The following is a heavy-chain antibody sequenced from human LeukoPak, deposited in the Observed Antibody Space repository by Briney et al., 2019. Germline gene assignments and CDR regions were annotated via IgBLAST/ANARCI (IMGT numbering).Heavy chain of an antibody. V-gene: IGHV3-74*01. D-gene: IGHD5-18*01. CDR3: ARVVTWYFDL. Sequence: GGSLRLSCAASGFTFRSYWMHWVRQAPGKGLEWVSRINSDGSSTNYADSVKGRFTISRDNAKNSLYLQMNSLRAEDTAVYYCARVVTWYFDLWGRGTLVTVSS. J-gene: IGHJ2*01. CDR2: INSDGSST. CDR1: GFTFRSYW.